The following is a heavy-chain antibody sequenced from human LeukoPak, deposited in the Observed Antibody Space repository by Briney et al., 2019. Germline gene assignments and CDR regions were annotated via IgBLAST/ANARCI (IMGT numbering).Heavy chain of an antibody. CDR2: IYYSGST. CDR1: GGSISSGDYY. J-gene: IGHJ6*02. V-gene: IGHV4-30-4*01. Sequence: SQTLSLTRTVSGGSISSGDYYWSWIRQPPGKGLEWIGYIYYSGSTYYNPSLKSRVTISVDTSKNQFSLKLSSVTAADTAVYYCAREWVAYYYGMDVWGQGTTVTVSS. CDR3: AREWVAYYYGMDV. D-gene: IGHD1-26*01.